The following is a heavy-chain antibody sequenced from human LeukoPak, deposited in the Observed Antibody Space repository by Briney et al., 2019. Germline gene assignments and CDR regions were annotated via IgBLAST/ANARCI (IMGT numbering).Heavy chain of an antibody. Sequence: PGGSLRLSCAASGFTFSAYALSWVRQTPGKGLEWVSAISGSGGSTYYADSVKGRFTISRDNSKNTLYLQMNSLRAEDTAVYYCAKDRRAAAGTMIDYWGQGTLVTVSS. CDR2: ISGSGGST. J-gene: IGHJ4*02. D-gene: IGHD6-13*01. V-gene: IGHV3-23*01. CDR1: GFTFSAYA. CDR3: AKDRRAAAGTMIDY.